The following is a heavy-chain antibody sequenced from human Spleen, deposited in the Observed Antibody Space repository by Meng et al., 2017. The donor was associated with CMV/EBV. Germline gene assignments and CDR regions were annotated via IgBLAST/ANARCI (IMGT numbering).Heavy chain of an antibody. J-gene: IGHJ3*02. D-gene: IGHD6-6*01. V-gene: IGHV1-58*01. CDR3: AGIAAIDAFDI. CDR2: IVVGSGNT. CDR1: GFTFTSSA. Sequence: AVKVSCKASGFTFTSSAVQWVRQARGRRLEWIGWIVVGSGNTNYAQKFQERVTITRDMSTSTAYMELSSLRSEDTAVYYCAGIAAIDAFDIWGQGTMVTVSS.